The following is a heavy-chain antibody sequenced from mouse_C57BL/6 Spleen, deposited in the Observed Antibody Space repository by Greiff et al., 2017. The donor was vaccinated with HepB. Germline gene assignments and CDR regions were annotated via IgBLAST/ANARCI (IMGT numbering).Heavy chain of an antibody. V-gene: IGHV1-64*01. J-gene: IGHJ2*01. D-gene: IGHD2-12*01. Sequence: QVQLQQPGAELVKPGASVKLSCKASGYTFTSYWMHWVKQRPGQGLEWIGMIHPNSGSTNYNEKFKSKATLTGDKSSSTSYMQLSSLTSEDSAVYYYAREKDYNYDEGVFFDYWGQGTTLTVSS. CDR3: AREKDYNYDEGVFFDY. CDR1: GYTFTSYW. CDR2: IHPNSGST.